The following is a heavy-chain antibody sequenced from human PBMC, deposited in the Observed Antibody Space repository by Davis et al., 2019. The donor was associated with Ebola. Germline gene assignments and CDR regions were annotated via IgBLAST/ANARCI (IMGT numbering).Heavy chain of an antibody. V-gene: IGHV4-61*01. D-gene: IGHD2-8*01. CDR1: GGSVSSGSYY. CDR2: IYYSGST. CDR3: ARDDHPHCTNGVCPYFYYYGMDV. J-gene: IGHJ6*04. Sequence: GSLRLSCTVSGGSVSSGSYYWSWIRQPPGKGLEWIGYIYYSGSTNYNPSLKSRVTISVDTSKNQFSLKLSSVTAADTAVYYCARDDHPHCTNGVCPYFYYYGMDVWGKGTTVTVSS.